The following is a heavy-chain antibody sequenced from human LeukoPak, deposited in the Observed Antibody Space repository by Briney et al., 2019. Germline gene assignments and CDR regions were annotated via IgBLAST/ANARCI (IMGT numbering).Heavy chain of an antibody. V-gene: IGHV3-30*03. D-gene: IGHD6-13*01. J-gene: IGHJ4*02. CDR1: GFTFSNYD. CDR2: ISDDGTRK. Sequence: QSGGSLRLSCAASGFTFSNYDIHWVRLAPGKGPEWVAVISDDGTRKYYADSVQGRFTISRDNSKNTLSLQMNSLRAEDMAVYYCASRDSSSWYRDEYYFDYWGQGTLVTVSS. CDR3: ASRDSSSWYRDEYYFDY.